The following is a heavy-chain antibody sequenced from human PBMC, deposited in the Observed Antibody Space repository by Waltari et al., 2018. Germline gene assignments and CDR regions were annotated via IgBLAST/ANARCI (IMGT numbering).Heavy chain of an antibody. CDR3: ARDLQRSVVGGGLDY. CDR1: GYTFTSYY. D-gene: IGHD1-26*01. V-gene: IGHV1-46*01. Sequence: QVQLVQSGAEVKKPGASVKVSCKASGYTFTSYYMHWVRQAPGQGLEWMGIINPSGGSTSYAQKCQGRVTMTRETSTSTVYMELSSLRSEDTAVYYCARDLQRSVVGGGLDYWGQGTLVTVSS. CDR2: INPSGGST. J-gene: IGHJ4*02.